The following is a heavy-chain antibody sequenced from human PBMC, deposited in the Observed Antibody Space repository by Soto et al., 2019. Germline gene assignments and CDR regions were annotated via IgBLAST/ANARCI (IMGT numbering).Heavy chain of an antibody. CDR1: GFTFSRYS. D-gene: IGHD3-9*01. J-gene: IGHJ4*02. CDR2: IFATSTTI. Sequence: GGSLRLSCVASGFTFSRYSMVWVRQAPGKGLEWVSYIFATSTTIYYADSVKGRFTVSRDNAQNSLFLVMNSLRVEDTAVYYCARDVDWAFDFWGQGTLVTVS. V-gene: IGHV3-48*04. CDR3: ARDVDWAFDF.